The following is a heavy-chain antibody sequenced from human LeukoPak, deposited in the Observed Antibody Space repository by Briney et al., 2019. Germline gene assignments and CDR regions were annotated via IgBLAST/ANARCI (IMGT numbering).Heavy chain of an antibody. CDR2: LYSSGST. J-gene: IGHJ4*02. CDR3: ARHRVSNYCDRAFDY. V-gene: IGHV4-59*08. D-gene: IGHD3-22*01. Sequence: SETLSLTCTVSGGSMSSYYWSWIRQPPGKGLEWIGYLYSSGSTNYNPSLKSRVTISVDTSKNQFSLRLSSVTAADTAVYYCARHRVSNYCDRAFDYWGQGTLVTVSS. CDR1: GGSMSSYY.